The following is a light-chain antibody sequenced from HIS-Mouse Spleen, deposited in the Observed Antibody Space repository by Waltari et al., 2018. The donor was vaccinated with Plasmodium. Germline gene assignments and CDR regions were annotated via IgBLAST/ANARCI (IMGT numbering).Light chain of an antibody. V-gene: IGLV3-1*01. Sequence: PPSVSVSPGQTASIPCPGDKLGDKYACWYQQKPGQSPGLVIYQDSKRPSGIPERFSGSNSGNTATLTISGTQAMDEADYYCQAWDSSTVVFGGGTKLTVL. J-gene: IGLJ2*01. CDR3: QAWDSSTVV. CDR1: KLGDKY. CDR2: QDS.